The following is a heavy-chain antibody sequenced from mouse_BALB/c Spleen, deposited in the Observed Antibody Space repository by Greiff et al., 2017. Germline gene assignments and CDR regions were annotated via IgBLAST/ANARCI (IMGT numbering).Heavy chain of an antibody. Sequence: VQLQESGAELARPGASVKLSCKASGYTFTSYWMQWVKQRPGQGLEWIGAIYPGDGDTRYTQKFKGKATLTADKSSSTAYMQLSSLASEDSAVYYCARPFGTATGYYAMDYWGQGTSVTVSS. CDR2: IYPGDGDT. CDR1: GYTFTSYW. J-gene: IGHJ4*01. V-gene: IGHV1-87*01. D-gene: IGHD1-2*01. CDR3: ARPFGTATGYYAMDY.